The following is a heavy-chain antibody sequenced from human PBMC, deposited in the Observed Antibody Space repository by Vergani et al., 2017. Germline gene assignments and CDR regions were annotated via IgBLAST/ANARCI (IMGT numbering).Heavy chain of an antibody. V-gene: IGHV3-30*18. CDR1: GFTFSSYG. J-gene: IGHJ6*02. CDR2: ISYDGSNK. Sequence: QVQLVESGGGVVQPGRSLRLSCAASGFTFSSYGMHWVRQAPGKGLEWVAVISYDGSNKYYADSVKGRFTISRDNSKNTLYLQMNSLRAEDTAVYYCAKAGYSSDYYYGMDVWGQGTTVTVSS. D-gene: IGHD6-25*01. CDR3: AKAGYSSDYYYGMDV.